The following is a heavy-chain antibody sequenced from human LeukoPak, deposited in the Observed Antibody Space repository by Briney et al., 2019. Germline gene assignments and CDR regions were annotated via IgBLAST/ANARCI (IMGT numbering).Heavy chain of an antibody. Sequence: PSETLSLTCAVSGYSIRSDFFWGWIRQPPGKGLEWIGSISHSGSTYYSPSLKSRVTISIDTSKNQFSLKLSSVTAADTAVYYCARGPWGSYNWFDPWGQGTLVTVSS. CDR2: ISHSGST. CDR1: GYSIRSDFF. V-gene: IGHV4-38-2*01. CDR3: ARGPWGSYNWFDP. J-gene: IGHJ5*02. D-gene: IGHD3-16*01.